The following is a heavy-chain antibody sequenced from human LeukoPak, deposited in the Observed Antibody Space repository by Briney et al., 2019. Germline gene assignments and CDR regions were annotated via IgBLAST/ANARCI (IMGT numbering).Heavy chain of an antibody. CDR1: GYTFTGCF. V-gene: IGHV1-2*02. CDR2: IEHNSDNI. Sequence: GASVKVSCKTSGYTFTGCFIHYVRQAPGQGLEWIRWIEHNSDNIRYSETFKDRVTMTRDTSTNTAYMELSWLRSDDTAVYYCARSAYNYGYVYFDHWGQGTLVIVSS. J-gene: IGHJ4*02. CDR3: ARSAYNYGYVYFDH. D-gene: IGHD5-18*01.